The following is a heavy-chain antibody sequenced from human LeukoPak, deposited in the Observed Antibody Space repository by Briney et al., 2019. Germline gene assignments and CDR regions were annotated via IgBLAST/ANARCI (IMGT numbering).Heavy chain of an antibody. D-gene: IGHD3-16*01. CDR3: ATLLFGGDHFDY. V-gene: IGHV3-21*01. J-gene: IGHJ4*02. CDR1: GFTFSNYS. CDR2: ISTNSDHI. Sequence: GGSLRLSCAASGFTFSNYSMNWVRQAPGKGLEWVSSISTNSDHIYYADSVKGRFTISRDNAKNSLYLQTNSLRAEDSAVYYCATLLFGGDHFDYWGQGTLVTVSS.